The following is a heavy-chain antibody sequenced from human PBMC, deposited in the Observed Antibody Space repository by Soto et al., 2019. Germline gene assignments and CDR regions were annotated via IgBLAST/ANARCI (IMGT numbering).Heavy chain of an antibody. CDR1: GSALTELS. CDR2: SDREDGET. Sequence: QVRLIQSGTEVKKPGASVKVSCSLSGSALTELSLHWVRQATGKGLEWMGCSDREDGETFYAQKFEGRLTITDDTSTNTAYMELRSLGSEDTAVYYCTRGNWFDPWGQGTLVAVSS. CDR3: TRGNWFDP. J-gene: IGHJ5*02. V-gene: IGHV1-24*01.